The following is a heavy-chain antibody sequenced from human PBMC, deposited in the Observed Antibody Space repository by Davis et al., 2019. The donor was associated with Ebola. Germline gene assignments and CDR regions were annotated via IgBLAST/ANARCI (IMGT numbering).Heavy chain of an antibody. V-gene: IGHV3-30*02. J-gene: IGHJ6*02. CDR1: GFTFSSYG. Sequence: PGGSLRLSCAASGFTFSSYGMHWVRQAPGKGLEWVAFIRFDGTSKYYADSVKGRFIISKGNSKNTLFLQMNSLRTEDTAVYYCAKRGEYRSSDFWGGYQDYFYYGMDVWGQGTTVTVSS. CDR3: AKRGEYRSSDFWGGYQDYFYYGMDV. D-gene: IGHD3-3*01. CDR2: IRFDGTSK.